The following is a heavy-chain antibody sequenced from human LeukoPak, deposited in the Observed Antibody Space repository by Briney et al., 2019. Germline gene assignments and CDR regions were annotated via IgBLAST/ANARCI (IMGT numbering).Heavy chain of an antibody. CDR1: GYSISSGYY. D-gene: IGHD7-27*01. V-gene: IGHV4-38-2*01. Sequence: SETLSLTCAVSGYSISSGYYWGWIRQPPGQGLEWIGSIYHSGSTYYNPSLKSRLTISVDTSKNQFSLKLSSVTAADTAVYYCARRELGYYYMDVWGKGTTVTVSS. CDR3: ARRELGYYYMDV. J-gene: IGHJ6*03. CDR2: IYHSGST.